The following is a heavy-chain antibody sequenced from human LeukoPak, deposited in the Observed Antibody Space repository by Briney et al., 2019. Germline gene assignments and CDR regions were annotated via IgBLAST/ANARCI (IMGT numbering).Heavy chain of an antibody. J-gene: IGHJ6*03. CDR2: IYPGDSDT. V-gene: IGHV5-51*01. Sequence: GESLKISCKGSGYSFTSYWIGWVRQMPGKGLEWMGIIYPGDSDTRYSPSFQGQVTISADKSISTAYLQWSSLKASDTAMYYCARPNTEYCSSTSCYGYYYYYYMDVWGKGTTVTVSS. D-gene: IGHD2-2*01. CDR1: GYSFTSYW. CDR3: ARPNTEYCSSTSCYGYYYYYYMDV.